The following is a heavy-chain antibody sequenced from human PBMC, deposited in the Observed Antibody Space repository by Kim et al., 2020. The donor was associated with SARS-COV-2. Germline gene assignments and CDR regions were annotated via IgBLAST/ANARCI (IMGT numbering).Heavy chain of an antibody. Sequence: SVKVSCKASGGTFSSYAISWVRQAPGQGLEWMGGIIPIFGTANYAQKFQGRVTITADESTSTAYMELSSLRSEDTAVYYCAREGDYGSGSYYNPFYVWGQGTTVTVSS. CDR2: IIPIFGTA. J-gene: IGHJ6*02. CDR3: AREGDYGSGSYYNPFYV. D-gene: IGHD3-10*01. CDR1: GGTFSSYA. V-gene: IGHV1-69*13.